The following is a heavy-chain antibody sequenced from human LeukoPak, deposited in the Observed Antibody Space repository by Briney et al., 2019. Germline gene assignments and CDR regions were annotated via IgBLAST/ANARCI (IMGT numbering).Heavy chain of an antibody. CDR2: MNPNSGNT. CDR3: AREPRGYYGMDV. CDR1: GYTFTSYD. V-gene: IGHV1-8*01. J-gene: IGHJ6*02. D-gene: IGHD1-14*01. Sequence: ASVKVSCKASGYTFTSYDINWVRQATGQGLEWMGWMNPNSGNTGYAQKFQGRVTMTRNTSIGTAYMELSSLRSEDTAVYYCAREPRGYYGMDVWGQGTTVTVSS.